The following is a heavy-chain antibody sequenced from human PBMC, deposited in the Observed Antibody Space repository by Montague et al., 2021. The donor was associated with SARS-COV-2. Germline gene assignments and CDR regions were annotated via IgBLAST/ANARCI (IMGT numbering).Heavy chain of an antibody. D-gene: IGHD5-18*01. Sequence: LSLTCAVFGGSFSGSSWSWIRQSPGKGLEWIGEITPSGNSNYSPSLKSRATISVDTSKNQFSLRVTSVTVADTAVYYCAREEGSGYYWFDPWGPGTLVTVSS. CDR3: AREEGSGYYWFDP. J-gene: IGHJ5*02. CDR1: GGSFSGSS. CDR2: ITPSGNS. V-gene: IGHV4-34*01.